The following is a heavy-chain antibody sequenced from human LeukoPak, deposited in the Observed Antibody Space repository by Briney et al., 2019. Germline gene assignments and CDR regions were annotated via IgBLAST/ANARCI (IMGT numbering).Heavy chain of an antibody. V-gene: IGHV1-2*02. CDR3: AREGELGNAFDI. D-gene: IGHD1-7*01. CDR2: INPNSGGT. J-gene: IGHJ3*02. CDR1: GYTFTSYY. Sequence: ASVKVSCKASGYTFTSYYMHWVRQAPGQGLEWMGWINPNSGGTNYAQKFQGRVTMTRDTSISTAYMELSRLRSDDTAVYYCAREGELGNAFDIWGQGTMVTASS.